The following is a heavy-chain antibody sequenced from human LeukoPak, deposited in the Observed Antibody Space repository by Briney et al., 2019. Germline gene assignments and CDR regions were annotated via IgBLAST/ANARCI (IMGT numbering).Heavy chain of an antibody. CDR2: ISGDGGST. CDR1: GFTFDDYA. J-gene: IGHJ4*02. D-gene: IGHD5-18*01. V-gene: IGHV3-43*02. CDR3: ARAADTAMVFDY. Sequence: GGSLRLSCAASGFTFDDYAMHWVRQAPGKGLEWVSLISGDGGSTYYADSVKGRFTISRDNSKNTLYLQMNSLRAEDTAVYYCARAADTAMVFDYWGQGTLVTVSS.